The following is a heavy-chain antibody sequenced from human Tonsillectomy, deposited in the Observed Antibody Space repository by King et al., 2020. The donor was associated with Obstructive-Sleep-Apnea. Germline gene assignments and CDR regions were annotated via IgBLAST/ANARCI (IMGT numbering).Heavy chain of an antibody. V-gene: IGHV3-13*04. CDR1: GFTFSDYD. CDR3: AAYDSSGSDAFDI. Sequence: VQLVESGGGLVQPGGSLRLSCAASGFTFSDYDMHWVRQAAGNGLEWVSGIGVAGDTYYPGSVKGRFTISRENAKNSLYLQMNSLRAGDTAVYYCAAYDSSGSDAFDIWGQGTMVTVSS. CDR2: IGVAGDT. J-gene: IGHJ3*02. D-gene: IGHD3-22*01.